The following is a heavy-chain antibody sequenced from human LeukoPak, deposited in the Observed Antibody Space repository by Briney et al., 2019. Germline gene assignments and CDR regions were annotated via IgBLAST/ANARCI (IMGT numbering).Heavy chain of an antibody. CDR2: ITGSGGST. D-gene: IGHD2-8*01. CDR1: GFTFSSYA. Sequence: GGSLRLSCAASGFTFSSYAMSWVRQAPGKGLEWVSGITGSGGSTYYADSVKGRFTISRDNSKNTLYLQMNSLRAEDTAVYYCSTDPRLLIYWGHGTLVTVSS. J-gene: IGHJ4*01. V-gene: IGHV3-23*01. CDR3: STDPRLLIY.